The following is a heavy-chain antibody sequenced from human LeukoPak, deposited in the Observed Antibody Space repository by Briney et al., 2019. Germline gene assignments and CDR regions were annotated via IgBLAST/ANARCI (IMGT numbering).Heavy chain of an antibody. J-gene: IGHJ6*02. CDR1: GYTFTSYY. CDR3: AKKVTTDYYYYGMDV. Sequence: ASVKVSCKASGYTFTSYYMHWVRQAPGQGLEWMGIINPSGGSTSYAQKFQGRVTMTRDTSTSTVYMELSSLRAEDTAVYYCAKKVTTDYYYYGMDVWGQGTTVTVSS. CDR2: INPSGGST. V-gene: IGHV1-46*01. D-gene: IGHD4-11*01.